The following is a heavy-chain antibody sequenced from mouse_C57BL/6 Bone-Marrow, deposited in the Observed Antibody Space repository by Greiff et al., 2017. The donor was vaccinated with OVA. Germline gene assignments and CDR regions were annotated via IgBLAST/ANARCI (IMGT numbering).Heavy chain of an antibody. Sequence: VQLQQSGAELVRPGTSVKVSCKASGYAFTNYLIEWVKQRPGQGLEWIGVINPGSGGTNYNEKFKGKATLTADKSSSTAYMQLSSLTSEDSAVYFCARSIYYGNYRDYFDYWGQGTTLTVSS. CDR1: GYAFTNYL. J-gene: IGHJ2*01. D-gene: IGHD2-1*01. CDR2: INPGSGGT. CDR3: ARSIYYGNYRDYFDY. V-gene: IGHV1-54*01.